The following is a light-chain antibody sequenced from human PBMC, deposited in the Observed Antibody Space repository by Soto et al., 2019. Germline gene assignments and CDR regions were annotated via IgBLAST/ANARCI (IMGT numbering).Light chain of an antibody. CDR3: SSYTRSSTLV. V-gene: IGLV2-14*01. CDR1: SSDVGGYNY. Sequence: QSALTQPASVSGSPGQSITISCTGTSSDVGGYNYVSWYQQHPGKAPKLMIHGVDNRPSGVSNRFSGSKSGNTASLTISGLQAEDEADYYCSSYTRSSTLVFGTGTKVTVL. J-gene: IGLJ1*01. CDR2: GVD.